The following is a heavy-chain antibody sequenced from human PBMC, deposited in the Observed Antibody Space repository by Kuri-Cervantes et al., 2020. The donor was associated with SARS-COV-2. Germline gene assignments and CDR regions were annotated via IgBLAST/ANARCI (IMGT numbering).Heavy chain of an antibody. V-gene: IGHV3-21*01. CDR1: GFTFKTYT. Sequence: GESLKISCVPSGFTFKTYTMNWVRQAPGKALEWVSSISGSGSYIYYADSVKGRFTISRDDAKNSLYLQMNSLRGEDTAVYYCASQLLLGRFDYWGQGTLVTVSS. D-gene: IGHD2-2*01. CDR3: ASQLLLGRFDY. CDR2: ISGSGSYI. J-gene: IGHJ4*02.